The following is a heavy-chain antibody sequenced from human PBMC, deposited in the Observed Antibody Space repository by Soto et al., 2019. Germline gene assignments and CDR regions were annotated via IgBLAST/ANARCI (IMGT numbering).Heavy chain of an antibody. Sequence: ELQLVESGGGLVQPRGTLRLSCAAAGLTFSRYWMQWVRQAPGRGLVWVSRISSDGSSITYADCVRGRFTISRDNAKKKLYLQMDSLRVEDTAVYYRAREASVAGGLIDSWGQGTLVTFSS. CDR2: ISSDGSSI. V-gene: IGHV3-74*01. D-gene: IGHD6-19*01. J-gene: IGHJ4*02. CDR3: AREASVAGGLIDS. CDR1: GLTFSRYW.